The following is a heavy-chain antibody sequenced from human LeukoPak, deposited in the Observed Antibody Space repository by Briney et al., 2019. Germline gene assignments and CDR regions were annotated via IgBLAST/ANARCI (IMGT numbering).Heavy chain of an antibody. CDR2: INAGNGNT. V-gene: IGHV1-3*01. Sequence: ASVKVSCKASGYTFAKYAIHWVRQAPGQRLEWMGWINAGNGNTRYSQRFQGGVTITRDMSTSTAYMELSSLRSEDTAVYYCAATLTVTTGSAYFGMDVWGQGTTVTVSS. CDR3: AATLTVTTGSAYFGMDV. CDR1: GYTFAKYA. D-gene: IGHD4-17*01. J-gene: IGHJ6*02.